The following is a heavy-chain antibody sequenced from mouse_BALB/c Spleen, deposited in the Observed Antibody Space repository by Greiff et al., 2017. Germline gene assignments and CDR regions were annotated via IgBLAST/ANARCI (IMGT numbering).Heavy chain of an antibody. V-gene: IGHV1-80*01. D-gene: IGHD2-10*01. CDR3: ARPYYGNSFAY. Sequence: LVESGAELVRPGSSVKISCKASGYAFSSYWMNWVKQRPGQGLEWIGQIYPGDGDTNYNGKFKGKATLTADKSSSTAYMQLSSLTSEDSAVYFCARPYYGNSFAYWGQGTLVTVSA. CDR2: IYPGDGDT. CDR1: GYAFSSYW. J-gene: IGHJ3*01.